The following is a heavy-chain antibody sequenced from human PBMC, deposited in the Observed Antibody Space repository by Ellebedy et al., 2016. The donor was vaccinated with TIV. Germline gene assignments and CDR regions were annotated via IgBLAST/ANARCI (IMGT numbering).Heavy chain of an antibody. Sequence: GESLKISCAASGFTLSNFDMDWVRQAPGKGLERVAVISHDGSLKFYADSVKGRFSISRDNSKNTLYLQMNSLRVEDTAVYYCAKGKVDNWMDAGSLDYWGQGSLVTVSS. D-gene: IGHD1-20*01. CDR1: GFTLSNFD. CDR3: AKGKVDNWMDAGSLDY. CDR2: ISHDGSLK. J-gene: IGHJ4*02. V-gene: IGHV3-30*18.